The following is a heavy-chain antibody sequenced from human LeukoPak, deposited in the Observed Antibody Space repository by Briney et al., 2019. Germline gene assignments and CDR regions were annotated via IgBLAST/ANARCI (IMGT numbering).Heavy chain of an antibody. CDR1: GFTFSSYA. J-gene: IGHJ5*02. CDR3: AKDRTGDIVVVP. D-gene: IGHD2-2*01. V-gene: IGHV3-23*01. CDR2: ISGSGGST. Sequence: GSLSLSCAASGFTFSSYAMSWVRQAPGKGLEWVSAISGSGGSTYYADSVKGRFTISRDNSKNTLYLQMNSLRAEDTAVYYCAKDRTGDIVVVPWGQGTLVTVSS.